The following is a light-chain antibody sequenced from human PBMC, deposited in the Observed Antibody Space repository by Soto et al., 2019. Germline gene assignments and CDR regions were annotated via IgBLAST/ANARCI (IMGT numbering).Light chain of an antibody. Sequence: DIQMTQSPSSVSASVGDRVTITCRASQAFGPWLAWYQQKPGKAPNLLIYGTSTLPDGVPSRLTGGGSGTEFTLTISILQPDDFRTYYCQQATISQFIFGGGTKVEV. CDR3: QQATISQFI. V-gene: IGKV1-12*01. CDR1: QAFGPW. J-gene: IGKJ4*01. CDR2: GTS.